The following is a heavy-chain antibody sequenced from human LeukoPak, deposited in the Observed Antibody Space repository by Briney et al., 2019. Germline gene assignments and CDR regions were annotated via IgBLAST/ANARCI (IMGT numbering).Heavy chain of an antibody. CDR2: TSFDGSLT. J-gene: IGHJ4*02. Sequence: GGSLRLPCAASGFTFNGYVLHWVRQAPGKELEWVGLTSFDGSLTYADSVKGRFSISRDSSKNTLYPQMNSLRTEDTAVYYCAREGYSSGRAAALDHWGQGTLVTVSS. V-gene: IGHV3-30*03. D-gene: IGHD3-22*01. CDR3: AREGYSSGRAAALDH. CDR1: GFTFNGYV.